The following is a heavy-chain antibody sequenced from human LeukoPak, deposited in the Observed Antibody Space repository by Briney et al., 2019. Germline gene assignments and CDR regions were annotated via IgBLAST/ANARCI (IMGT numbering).Heavy chain of an antibody. CDR2: IISIFGTA. Sequence: GASVQVSCKASGGTFSSYAISWVRQAPGQGLDWMGGIISIFGTANYAQKFQGRVTITADESTSTAYMEVSRLRSEDTAVYYCARDQGSRGYGLAFDIWGQGTMVTVSS. D-gene: IGHD5-18*01. CDR3: ARDQGSRGYGLAFDI. J-gene: IGHJ3*02. CDR1: GGTFSSYA. V-gene: IGHV1-69*13.